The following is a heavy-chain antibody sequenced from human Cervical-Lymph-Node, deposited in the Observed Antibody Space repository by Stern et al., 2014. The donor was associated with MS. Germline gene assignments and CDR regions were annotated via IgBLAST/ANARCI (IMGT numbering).Heavy chain of an antibody. Sequence: QVQLQESGPGLVKPSQTLSLTCSVSGDSISSDGYYWGWIRQHPGEGLEWVGYIYSSGSTYYNPSLKSRVTISVDTSKNQFSLKLSSVTAADTAVYYCARSAYCPTTSCYSSFVDYWGQGTLVTVSS. CDR2: IYSSGST. J-gene: IGHJ4*02. D-gene: IGHD2-2*02. CDR1: GDSISSDGYY. CDR3: ARSAYCPTTSCYSSFVDY. V-gene: IGHV4-31*03.